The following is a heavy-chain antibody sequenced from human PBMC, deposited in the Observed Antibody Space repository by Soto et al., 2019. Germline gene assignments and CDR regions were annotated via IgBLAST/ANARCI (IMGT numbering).Heavy chain of an antibody. Sequence: PSETLSLTCTVSGGSISSYYWSWIRQPPGKGLEWIGYIYYSGSTNYNPSLKSRVTISVDTSKNQFSLKLSSVTAADTAVYYCARVDRYCSGGSWYGHTYYYYGMDVWGQGTTVTVSS. V-gene: IGHV4-59*01. CDR1: GGSISSYY. CDR3: ARVDRYCSGGSWYGHTYYYYGMDV. CDR2: IYYSGST. J-gene: IGHJ6*02. D-gene: IGHD2-15*01.